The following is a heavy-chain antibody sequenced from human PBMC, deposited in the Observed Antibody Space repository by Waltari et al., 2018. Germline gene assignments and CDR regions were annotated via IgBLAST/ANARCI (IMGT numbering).Heavy chain of an antibody. D-gene: IGHD5-18*01. CDR1: GFPFGSYW. CDR2: IKQDGSEK. CDR3: ARVFGGYTQASFDF. J-gene: IGHJ4*02. V-gene: IGHV3-7*01. Sequence: EMPLVESGGDLVQPGGSLKLSCVASGFPFGSYWMSWVRQAPGKGLEWVANIKQDGSEKYYVDSVKGRFTISRDNAKNSVYLQMDSLRADDTAVYYCARVFGGYTQASFDFWGQGTLVTVSS.